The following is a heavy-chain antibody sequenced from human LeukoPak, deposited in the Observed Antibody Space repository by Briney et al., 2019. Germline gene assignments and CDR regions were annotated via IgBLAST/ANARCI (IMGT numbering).Heavy chain of an antibody. Sequence: SETLSLTCTVFGGPISSYYWSWIRQPAGKGLEWIGRIYVNESTNYNPSFKSRVIMSVDTFENQFSLKLSSVTAADTAVYYCASFTYSSSSWPQGAFDIWGQGTMVTVSS. CDR2: IYVNEST. D-gene: IGHD6-6*01. CDR3: ASFTYSSSSWPQGAFDI. V-gene: IGHV4-4*07. J-gene: IGHJ3*02. CDR1: GGPISSYY.